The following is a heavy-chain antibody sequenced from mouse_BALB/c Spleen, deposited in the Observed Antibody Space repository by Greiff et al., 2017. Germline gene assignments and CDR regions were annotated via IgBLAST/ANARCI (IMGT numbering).Heavy chain of an antibody. Sequence: VQLQQSGAELVRPGTSVKVSCKASGYAFTNYLIEWVKQRPGQGLEWIGVINPGSGGTNYNEKFKGKATLTADKSSSTAYMQLSSLTSDDSAVYFCAKANWDGNYFDYWGQGTTLTVSS. CDR1: GYAFTNYL. J-gene: IGHJ2*01. V-gene: IGHV1-54*01. CDR2: INPGSGGT. D-gene: IGHD4-1*01. CDR3: AKANWDGNYFDY.